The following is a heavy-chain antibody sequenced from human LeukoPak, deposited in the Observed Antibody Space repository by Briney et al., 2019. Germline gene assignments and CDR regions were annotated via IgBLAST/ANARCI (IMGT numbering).Heavy chain of an antibody. CDR1: GFTFSSFA. CDR3: AKDPHIAAAGNKNWFDP. Sequence: GGSLRLSCAASGFTFSSFAMSWVRQAPGKGLEWVAVISYDGSNKYYADSVKGRFTISRDNSKNTLYLQMNSLRAEDTAVYYCAKDPHIAAAGNKNWFDPWGQGTLVTVSS. D-gene: IGHD6-13*01. J-gene: IGHJ5*02. CDR2: ISYDGSNK. V-gene: IGHV3-30*18.